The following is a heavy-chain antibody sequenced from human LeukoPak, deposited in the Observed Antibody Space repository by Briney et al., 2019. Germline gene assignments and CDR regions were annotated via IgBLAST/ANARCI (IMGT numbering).Heavy chain of an antibody. Sequence: PGGSLRLSCAASGFTFSSYAMSWVRQAPGKGLEWVSVISGSGGSTFYADSVKGRFTISRDNSKNTLYLQMNSLRAEDTGVYYCAEDRGYHYGATDYWGQGTLVTVSS. CDR2: ISGSGGST. CDR3: AEDRGYHYGATDY. J-gene: IGHJ4*02. V-gene: IGHV3-23*01. CDR1: GFTFSSYA. D-gene: IGHD4-17*01.